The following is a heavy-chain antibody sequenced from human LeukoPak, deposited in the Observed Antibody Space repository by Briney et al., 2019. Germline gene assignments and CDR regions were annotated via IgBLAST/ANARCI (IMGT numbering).Heavy chain of an antibody. CDR3: ARAPGDSSGYYYSPSEYFQH. V-gene: IGHV1-69*04. Sequence: ASVKASCKASGGTFSSYAISWVRQAPGQGLEWMGRIIPILGIANYAQKFQGRVTITADKSTSTAYMELSSLRFEDTAVYYCARAPGDSSGYYYSPSEYFQHWGQGTLVIVSS. CDR1: GGTFSSYA. D-gene: IGHD3-22*01. J-gene: IGHJ1*01. CDR2: IIPILGIA.